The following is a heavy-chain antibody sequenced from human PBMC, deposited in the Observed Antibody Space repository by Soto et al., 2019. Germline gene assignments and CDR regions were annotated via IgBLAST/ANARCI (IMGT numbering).Heavy chain of an antibody. Sequence: ASVKVSCKASGYTFTTYGFSWVRQAPGQGLECVGWISASNGNTHYSQKFQGRVTITADESTSTAYMELSSLRSEDTAVYYCARDREDSSGYYLAFDIWGQGTMVTVSS. V-gene: IGHV1-18*04. CDR3: ARDREDSSGYYLAFDI. D-gene: IGHD3-22*01. CDR1: GYTFTTYG. J-gene: IGHJ3*02. CDR2: ISASNGNT.